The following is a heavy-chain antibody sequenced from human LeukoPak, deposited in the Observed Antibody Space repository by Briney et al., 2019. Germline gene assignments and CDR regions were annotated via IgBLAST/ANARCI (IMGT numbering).Heavy chain of an antibody. CDR1: GYTLTGYY. Sequence: ASVKVSCKASGYTLTGYYMHWVRQAPGQGLEWMGRINPNSGGTNYAQKFQGRVTMTRDTSISTAYLQWSSLKASDTAMYYCARQIRTSQPLDYWGQGTLVTVSS. CDR2: INPNSGGT. J-gene: IGHJ4*02. D-gene: IGHD3-16*01. V-gene: IGHV1-2*06. CDR3: ARQIRTSQPLDY.